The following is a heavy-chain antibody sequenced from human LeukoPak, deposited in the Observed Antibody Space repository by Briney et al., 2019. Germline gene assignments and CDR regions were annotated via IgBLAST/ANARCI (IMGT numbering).Heavy chain of an antibody. Sequence: LRLSCAASGFTFSTFAMIWVRQPPGKGLEWIGEINHSGSTNYNPSLKSRVTISVDTSKNQFSLKLSPVTAADTAVYYCAREQHSSGWYDAFDIWGQGTMVTVSS. CDR1: GFTFSTFA. CDR2: INHSGST. J-gene: IGHJ3*02. D-gene: IGHD6-19*01. CDR3: AREQHSSGWYDAFDI. V-gene: IGHV4-34*01.